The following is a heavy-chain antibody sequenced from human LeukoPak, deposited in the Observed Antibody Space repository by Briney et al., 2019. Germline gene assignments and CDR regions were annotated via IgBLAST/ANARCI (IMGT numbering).Heavy chain of an antibody. Sequence: ASVKVSCKASGYTFINYAINWGRQAPGQRLEWLGWINAGSGNTKYSQKFQGRVTITRDTSASTAYLELSSLRPEDTAVYYCARDLRGEDPMIVVVTNWFDPWGQGTLVTVSS. D-gene: IGHD3-22*01. J-gene: IGHJ5*02. CDR3: ARDLRGEDPMIVVVTNWFDP. CDR2: INAGSGNT. CDR1: GYTFINYA. V-gene: IGHV1-3*01.